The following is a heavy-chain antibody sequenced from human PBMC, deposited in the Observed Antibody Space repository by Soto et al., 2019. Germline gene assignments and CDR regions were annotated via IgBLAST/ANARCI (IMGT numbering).Heavy chain of an antibody. V-gene: IGHV3-9*01. CDR2: LSWNSALI. Sequence: GGSLRLSCVASGFKFDDYAMHWVRQPPGKGLEWVSGLSWNSALIAYAGSVKGRFTISRDNAKSSLYLQMNSLRDEDTAVYYCAKDLGPFDVWGQGTMVTVSS. CDR3: AKDLGPFDV. J-gene: IGHJ3*01. CDR1: GFKFDDYA.